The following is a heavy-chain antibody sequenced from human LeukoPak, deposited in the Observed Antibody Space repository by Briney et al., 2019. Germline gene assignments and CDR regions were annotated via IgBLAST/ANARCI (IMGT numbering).Heavy chain of an antibody. Sequence: GGSRRLSWAASGFTFSSYWMHWVRQAPGKGLVWVSRINSDGSSTSYADSVKGRFTISRDNAKNTLYLQMNSLRAEDTAVYYCARVDYDFWSGYYSMYYFDYWGQGTLVTVSS. J-gene: IGHJ4*02. D-gene: IGHD3-3*01. V-gene: IGHV3-74*01. CDR3: ARVDYDFWSGYYSMYYFDY. CDR2: INSDGSST. CDR1: GFTFSSYW.